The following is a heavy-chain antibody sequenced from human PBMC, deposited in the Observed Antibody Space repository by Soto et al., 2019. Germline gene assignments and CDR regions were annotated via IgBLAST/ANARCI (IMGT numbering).Heavy chain of an antibody. CDR2: INGGTGNT. D-gene: IGHD1-26*01. CDR3: ARDQVGSYSGWFDP. J-gene: IGHJ5*02. V-gene: IGHV1-3*01. CDR1: GYTFTSYA. Sequence: ASVKVSCKASGYTFTSYAMYWVRQAPGQRLEWMGWINGGTGNTKYSQKFQGRVTITRDTSASTAYMELSSLRSEDTAVYYCARDQVGSYSGWFDPWGQGTQVTVSS.